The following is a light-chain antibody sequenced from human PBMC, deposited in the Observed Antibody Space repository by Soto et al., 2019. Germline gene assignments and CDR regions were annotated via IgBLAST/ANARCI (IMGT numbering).Light chain of an antibody. CDR3: QQLNSHPYT. Sequence: IPLTQSPSSLSASVGDRVTITCRASQDISNYLAWYQQRPGKAPKLLIYVASTLQSGVPSRVGGSGSGTHFTLTINSLQPEDFATYYCQQLNSHPYTFGQGTKLEI. CDR1: QDISNY. CDR2: VAS. J-gene: IGKJ2*01. V-gene: IGKV1-9*01.